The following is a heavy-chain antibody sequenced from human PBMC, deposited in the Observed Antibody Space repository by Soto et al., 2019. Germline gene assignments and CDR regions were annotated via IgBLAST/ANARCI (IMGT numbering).Heavy chain of an antibody. CDR1: GFSFSDYY. D-gene: IGHD3-22*01. CDR3: ARSHLYYDSSGYPDY. Sequence: PGGSLRLSCAASGFSFSDYYMSCIRQAPGKGLEWVSYISSSGSTIYYADSVKGRFTISRDNAKNSLYLQMNSLRAEDTAVYYCARSHLYYDSSGYPDYWGQGTLVTVSS. V-gene: IGHV3-11*01. J-gene: IGHJ4*02. CDR2: ISSSGSTI.